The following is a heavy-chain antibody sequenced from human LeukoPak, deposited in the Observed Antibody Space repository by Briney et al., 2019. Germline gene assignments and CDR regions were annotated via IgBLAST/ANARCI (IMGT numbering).Heavy chain of an antibody. CDR3: AKDSRRAGYSYYYGMDV. J-gene: IGHJ6*02. D-gene: IGHD2-15*01. V-gene: IGHV3-30*18. CDR1: GFTFSIYG. CDR2: ISYDGSNR. Sequence: PGGSLRLSCAASGFTFSIYGMHWVRQAPGKGLAWVAVISYDGSNRYNADSVKGRFTISRDNSKNTLYLQMNRLRAEDTAVYYCAKDSRRAGYSYYYGMDVWGQGTTVTVSS.